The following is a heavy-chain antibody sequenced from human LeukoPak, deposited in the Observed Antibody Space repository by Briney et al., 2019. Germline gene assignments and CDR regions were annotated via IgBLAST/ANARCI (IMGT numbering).Heavy chain of an antibody. CDR2: ISAYNGNT. D-gene: IGHD3-9*01. CDR3: ARGDDILTGYFRGFDY. J-gene: IGHJ4*02. V-gene: IGHV1-18*01. Sequence: ASVKVSCKASGYTFTSYGISWVRQAPGQGLEWMGWISAYNGNTNYAQKLQGRVTMTTDTSTSTAYMALRSLRSDDTAVYYCARGDDILTGYFRGFDYWGQGTLVTVSS. CDR1: GYTFTSYG.